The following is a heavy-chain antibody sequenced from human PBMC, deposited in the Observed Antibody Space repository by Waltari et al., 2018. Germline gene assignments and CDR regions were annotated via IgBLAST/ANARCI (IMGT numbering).Heavy chain of an antibody. J-gene: IGHJ3*02. CDR3: AGVTTGAFDM. CDR2: IYTSGST. CDR1: GGSISSGSYY. V-gene: IGHV4-61*09. Sequence: QVQLQESGPGLVKPSQTLSLTCTASGGSISSGSYYWRWIRQPAGKGLEWIGYIYTSGSTNYNPSLKSRVTISVDTSKNQFSLKLSSVTAADTAVYYCAGVTTGAFDMWGQGTMVTVSS. D-gene: IGHD4-17*01.